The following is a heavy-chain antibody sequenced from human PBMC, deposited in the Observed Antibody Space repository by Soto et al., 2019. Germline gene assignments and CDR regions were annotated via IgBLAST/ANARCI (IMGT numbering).Heavy chain of an antibody. CDR1: GGSISSGGYS. J-gene: IGHJ5*02. Sequence: QLQLQESGSGLVKPSQTLSLTCAVSGGSISSGGYSWSWIRQPPGKGLEWIGYIYHSGSTYYNPSLNSRVTISVDRSKTQFSLKLSSVTAADTAVYYCASSLSGGNSGWFDPWGQGTLVTVSS. V-gene: IGHV4-30-2*01. CDR2: IYHSGST. D-gene: IGHD2-21*02. CDR3: ASSLSGGNSGWFDP.